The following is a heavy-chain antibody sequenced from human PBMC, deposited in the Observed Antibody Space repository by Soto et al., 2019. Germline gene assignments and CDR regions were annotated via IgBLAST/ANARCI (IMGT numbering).Heavy chain of an antibody. CDR3: ARHMGYCSSTSCYLYYYGMDV. CDR1: GYSFTIYW. CDR2: IDPSDSYT. Sequence: GESLKICCNGSGYSFTIYWISWVRQMPGKGLEWMGRIDPSDSYTNYSPSFQGHVTISADKSISTAYLQWSSLKASDTAMYYCARHMGYCSSTSCYLYYYGMDVWGQGTTVTVSS. V-gene: IGHV5-10-1*01. D-gene: IGHD2-2*01. J-gene: IGHJ6*02.